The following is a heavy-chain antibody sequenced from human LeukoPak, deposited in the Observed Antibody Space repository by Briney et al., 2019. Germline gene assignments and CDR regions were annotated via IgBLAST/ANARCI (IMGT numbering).Heavy chain of an antibody. J-gene: IGHJ4*02. CDR3: VRDRGYSNFDY. CDR1: GFTFSNYW. CDR2: MKEDGSEI. D-gene: IGHD4-11*01. Sequence: GGSLRLSCATSGFTFSNYWMSWVRQAPGKRLEWVANMKEDGSEINYVDSVKGRFTISRDNAQDSLYLQMNSLRAEDTAVYYCVRDRGYSNFDYWGQGTLVTVSS. V-gene: IGHV3-7*01.